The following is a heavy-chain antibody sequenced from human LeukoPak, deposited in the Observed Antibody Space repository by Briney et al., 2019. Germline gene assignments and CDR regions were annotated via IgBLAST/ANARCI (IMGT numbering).Heavy chain of an antibody. Sequence: SVKVSCKASGGTFSSYAISWVRQAPGQGLEWMGGIIPIFGTANYAQKFQGRVTITADKSTSTAYMELSSLRSEDTAVYYCARDLAVAGPSRSDAFDIWGQGTMVTVSS. V-gene: IGHV1-69*06. D-gene: IGHD6-19*01. CDR2: IIPIFGTA. CDR1: GGTFSSYA. CDR3: ARDLAVAGPSRSDAFDI. J-gene: IGHJ3*02.